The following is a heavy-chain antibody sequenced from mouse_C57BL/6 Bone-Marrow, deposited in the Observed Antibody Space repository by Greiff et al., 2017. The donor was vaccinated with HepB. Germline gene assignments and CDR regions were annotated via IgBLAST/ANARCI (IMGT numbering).Heavy chain of an antibody. CDR1: GYTFTTYP. J-gene: IGHJ2*01. CDR2: FHPYNDDT. CDR3: ARRERRGGCYFDY. D-gene: IGHD1-2*01. V-gene: IGHV1-47*01. Sequence: VQLVESGAELVKPGASVKLSCKASGYTFTTYPIEWMKQNHGKSLEWIGNFHPYNDDTKYNEKFKGKATLTVEKSSSTDYLELSRITSDDSAVYYSARRERRGGCYFDYWGQGTTLTVSS.